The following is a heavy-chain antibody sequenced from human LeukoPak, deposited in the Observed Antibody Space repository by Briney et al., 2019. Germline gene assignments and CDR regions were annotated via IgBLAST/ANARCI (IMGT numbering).Heavy chain of an antibody. CDR3: TRGYDFWSF. V-gene: IGHV3-49*04. CDR1: GFTFGDYA. J-gene: IGHJ4*02. CDR2: IRSKAYGGTT. D-gene: IGHD3-3*01. Sequence: GGSLRLSCTASGFTFGDYAMSWVRQAPGKGLEWVGFIRSKAYGGTTEYAASVKGRFTISRDDSKSIAYLQMNSLKTEDTAVYYCTRGYDFWSFWGQGTLVTVSS.